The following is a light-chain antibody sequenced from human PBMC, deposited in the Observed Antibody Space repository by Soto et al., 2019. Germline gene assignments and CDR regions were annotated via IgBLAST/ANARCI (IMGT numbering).Light chain of an antibody. CDR3: SSYTTRTTLYV. Sequence: QSALTQPASVSGSPGQSVTISCTGTSSDFGSYKFVSWYQHHPGTVPKVIIYETSKRPSGVSDRFSGSKSGNTASLTISGLQAEDEADYYCSSYTTRTTLYVFGTGTKVTVL. CDR1: SSDFGSYKF. J-gene: IGLJ1*01. CDR2: ETS. V-gene: IGLV2-14*02.